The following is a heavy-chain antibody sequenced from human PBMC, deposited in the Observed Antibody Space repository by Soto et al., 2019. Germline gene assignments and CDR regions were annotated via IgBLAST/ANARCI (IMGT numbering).Heavy chain of an antibody. D-gene: IGHD3-22*01. J-gene: IGHJ6*02. Sequence: EVQLVGSGGGLVQPGGSLRLSCAASGFTVSSNYMSWVRQAPGKGLEWVSVIYSDGSTYYADSVKGRFTISRHNSKNTLYLQMNSLRAEDTAVYYCARDPYYDSSGYLASNGMDVWGQGTTVTVSS. V-gene: IGHV3-53*04. CDR1: GFTVSSNY. CDR3: ARDPYYDSSGYLASNGMDV. CDR2: IYSDGST.